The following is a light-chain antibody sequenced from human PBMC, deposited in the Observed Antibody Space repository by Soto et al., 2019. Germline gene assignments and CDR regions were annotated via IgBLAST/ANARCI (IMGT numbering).Light chain of an antibody. CDR3: CSYAGRNTVV. CDR2: EVN. CDR1: NSDVGRYNL. Sequence: QAASVSGSPGQSITVSCTGTNSDVGRYNLVSWYQQHPGKAPKLIISEVNERPSGVSDRFSGSKSGNTASLTISGLQSEDEADYYCCSYAGRNTVVFGGGTKLTVL. J-gene: IGLJ3*02. V-gene: IGLV2-23*02.